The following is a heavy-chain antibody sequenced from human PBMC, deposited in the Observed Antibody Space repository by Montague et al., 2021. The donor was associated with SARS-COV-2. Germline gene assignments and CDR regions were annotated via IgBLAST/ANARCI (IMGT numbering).Heavy chain of an antibody. CDR3: ARLLRSCTNGVCRTYYYYAMDV. CDR1: GGSISGYY. D-gene: IGHD2-8*01. V-gene: IGHV4-59*01. Sequence: SETLSLTCTVSGGSISGYYWSWIRQPPGKGLEWIGYIYYSGSTKYNPFLESRVTVSVDRFKNQVSLKLSSVTAADTAVYYCARLLRSCTNGVCRTYYYYAMDVWGQGTTVTVSS. J-gene: IGHJ6*01. CDR2: IYYSGST.